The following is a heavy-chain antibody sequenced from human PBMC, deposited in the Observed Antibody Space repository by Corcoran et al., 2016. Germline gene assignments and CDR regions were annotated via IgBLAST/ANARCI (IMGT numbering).Heavy chain of an antibody. CDR3: AIASSGSDKY. CDR1: GGSFSGYY. CDR2: INHSGST. V-gene: IGHV4-34*01. J-gene: IGHJ4*02. D-gene: IGHD1-26*01. Sequence: QVQLQQWGAGLLKPSETLSLTCAVYGGSFSGYYWSWIRQPPGKGLEWIGEINHSGSTNYNPSLKSRVTISVDTSKNQFSLKLSSVTAADTAVYYCAIASSGSDKYWGQGTLVTVSS.